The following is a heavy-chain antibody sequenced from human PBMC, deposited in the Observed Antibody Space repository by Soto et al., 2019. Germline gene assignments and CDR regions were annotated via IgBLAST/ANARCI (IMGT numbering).Heavy chain of an antibody. Sequence: SETLSLSCTVPGGSISNYYGTWIRQFPGKRLEWIAHIHNSGNTNSNPSLKSRVTISMDTSKNQISLRLTSVTAADTAMYYCARLQYTVVTPIDMWGQGTMVTVS. D-gene: IGHD2-21*02. CDR3: ARLQYTVVTPIDM. CDR1: GGSISNYY. CDR2: IHNSGNT. V-gene: IGHV4-59*01. J-gene: IGHJ3*02.